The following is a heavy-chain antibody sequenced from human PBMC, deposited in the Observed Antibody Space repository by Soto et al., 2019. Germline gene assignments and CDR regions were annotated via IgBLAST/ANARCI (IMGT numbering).Heavy chain of an antibody. D-gene: IGHD2-2*01. Sequence: EVQLLESGGGLVQPGGSVRLSCAASGFTFSSYAMSWVRQAPGKGLEWVSVISGSGGSTYYADSVKGRFTISRDNSKNTLYLQMNSLRAEDTAVYYCAKWSIVVVPAAGDFDYWGQGTLVTVSS. CDR1: GFTFSSYA. J-gene: IGHJ4*02. CDR3: AKWSIVVVPAAGDFDY. V-gene: IGHV3-23*01. CDR2: ISGSGGST.